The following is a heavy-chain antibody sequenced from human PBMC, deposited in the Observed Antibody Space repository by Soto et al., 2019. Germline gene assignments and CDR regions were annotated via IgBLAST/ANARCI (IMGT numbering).Heavy chain of an antibody. V-gene: IGHV1-69*06. D-gene: IGHD2-15*01. CDR1: GVSFSTYA. Sequence: QVQLVQSGAEVKKPGSSVRVSCKASGVSFSTYAFSWVRQAPGHALEWMGGLIPIFDSPYYAQNFQGRVTIAADRSTSTVYMELSSLTPEDTAVYYCARGAECRGYCLKKFTWLDPWGQGTLVTVSS. CDR3: ARGAECRGYCLKKFTWLDP. CDR2: LIPIFDSP. J-gene: IGHJ5*02.